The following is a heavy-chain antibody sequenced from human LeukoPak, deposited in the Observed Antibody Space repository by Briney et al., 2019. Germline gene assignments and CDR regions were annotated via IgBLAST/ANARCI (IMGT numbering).Heavy chain of an antibody. Sequence: PGGSLRLSCAASGFTFSSYGMHWVRQAPGKGLDWLAYIRNDGSNKYYADSVKGRFTISRDNSKNTLYLQMNSLRAEDTAVYYCARDRVVLPFITMIVVASLDYWGQGTLVTVSS. D-gene: IGHD3-22*01. CDR1: GFTFSSYG. CDR3: ARDRVVLPFITMIVVASLDY. CDR2: IRNDGSNK. J-gene: IGHJ4*02. V-gene: IGHV3-30*02.